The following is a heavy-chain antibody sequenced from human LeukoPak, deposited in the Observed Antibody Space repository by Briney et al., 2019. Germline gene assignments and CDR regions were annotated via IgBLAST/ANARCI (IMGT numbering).Heavy chain of an antibody. V-gene: IGHV3-21*01. CDR3: ARGGTTMVTDYGY. Sequence: GGSLRLSCAASGFTFSSYTMNWVRQAPGKGLEWVSSISSSSSYRYYADSVKGRFTISRDNAKTSLFLQMNSLRAEDTALYYCARGGTTMVTDYGYWGQGTLVTVSS. CDR1: GFTFSSYT. J-gene: IGHJ4*02. D-gene: IGHD4-23*01. CDR2: ISSSSSYR.